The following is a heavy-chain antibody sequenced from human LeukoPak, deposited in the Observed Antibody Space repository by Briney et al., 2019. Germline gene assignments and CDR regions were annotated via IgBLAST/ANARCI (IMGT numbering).Heavy chain of an antibody. V-gene: IGHV3-7*01. CDR2: IKKDGSEK. Sequence: GGSLRLSCAASGFTFSSYWMSWVRQAPGKGLEWVANIKKDGSEKYYVDSVKGRFTISRDNAKTSLYLQMNSLRAEDTAVYYCARDPGPWPWAFDIWGQGTMVTVSS. D-gene: IGHD3-10*01. CDR1: GFTFSSYW. CDR3: ARDPGPWPWAFDI. J-gene: IGHJ3*02.